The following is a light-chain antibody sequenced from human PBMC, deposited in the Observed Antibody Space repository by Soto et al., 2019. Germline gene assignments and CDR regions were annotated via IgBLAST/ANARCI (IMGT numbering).Light chain of an antibody. CDR2: YDS. J-gene: IGLJ7*01. CDR1: NIGGKS. CDR3: QVWNSNSDHPV. V-gene: IGLV3-21*04. Sequence: SYELTQPPSVSVAPGETAKITREGNNIGGKSVHWYQQKPGQAPVVVIYYDSDRPSGIPERFSGSNSRNTATLTISGVEAGDEADYYCQVWNSNSDHPVFGGGTQLTVL.